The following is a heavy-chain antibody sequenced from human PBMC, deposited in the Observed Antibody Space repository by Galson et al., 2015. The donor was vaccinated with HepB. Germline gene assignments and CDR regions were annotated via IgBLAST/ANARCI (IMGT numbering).Heavy chain of an antibody. Sequence: SLRLSCAASGFTFSGSAIHWVRQTSGKGLEWVGRIRTKASNYATAYAASLQDRFTISRDDSKNTAYLHMKSLKTEDTAVYYCIRMADLSGYSSSWGQGTLVTVSS. V-gene: IGHV3-73*01. J-gene: IGHJ4*02. CDR1: GFTFSGSA. CDR3: IRMADLSGYSSS. D-gene: IGHD6-13*01. CDR2: IRTKASNYAT.